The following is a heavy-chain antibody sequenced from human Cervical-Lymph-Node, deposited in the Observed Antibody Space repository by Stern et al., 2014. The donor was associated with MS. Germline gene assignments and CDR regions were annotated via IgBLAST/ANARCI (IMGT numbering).Heavy chain of an antibody. CDR3: ARAIFGVNTAAMAPDAFDS. D-gene: IGHD3-3*01. V-gene: IGHV3-53*01. CDR1: GFAVSKNY. J-gene: IGHJ3*01. CDR2: IYTDAST. Sequence: DQLVQSGGGLIQPGGSLRLSCAAPGFAVSKNYMSWVRQAPGKGLEWVSLIYTDASTYYAGSVKGRFTISRDSSKNKLFLQMNSLRAEDTAMYYCARAIFGVNTAAMAPDAFDSWGQGTMVTVSS.